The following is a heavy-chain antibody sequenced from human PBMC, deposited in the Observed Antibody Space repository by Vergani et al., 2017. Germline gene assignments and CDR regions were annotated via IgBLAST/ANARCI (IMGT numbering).Heavy chain of an antibody. V-gene: IGHV4-34*01. J-gene: IGHJ1*01. CDR2: INHSGST. Sequence: QVQLQQWGAGLLKPSETLSLTCAVYGGSFSGYYWSWIRQPPGKGLEWIGEINHSGSTNYNPSLKSRVTISVDPSKNQFSLKLSSVTAADTAVYYCARHLTTVTRAAEYFQHWGQGTLVTVSS. CDR3: ARHLTTVTRAAEYFQH. CDR1: GGSFSGYY. D-gene: IGHD4-17*01.